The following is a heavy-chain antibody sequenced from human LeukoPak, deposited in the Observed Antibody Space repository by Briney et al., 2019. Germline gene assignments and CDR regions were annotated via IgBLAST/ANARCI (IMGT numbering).Heavy chain of an antibody. J-gene: IGHJ5*02. V-gene: IGHV4-59*01. CDR2: IYYSGST. CDR3: ARHGYYEPFDP. D-gene: IGHD3-22*01. CDR1: GGSINSYY. Sequence: PSETLSLTCTVAGGSINSYYWSWIRQPPGKGLEWIGYIYYSGSTNYNPSLKSRVTISVDTSKNHFSLKLNSVTAADTAVYYCARHGYYEPFDPWGQGTLVTVSS.